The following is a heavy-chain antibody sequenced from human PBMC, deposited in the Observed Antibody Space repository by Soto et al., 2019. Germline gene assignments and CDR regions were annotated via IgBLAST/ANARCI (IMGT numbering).Heavy chain of an antibody. CDR3: ARDEYYYDSSGYYLGLADY. J-gene: IGHJ4*02. CDR2: INSDGGST. D-gene: IGHD3-22*01. CDR1: GFTFSSYW. V-gene: IGHV3-74*01. Sequence: EVQLVESGGGLVQPGGSLRLSCAASGFTFSSYWMHWVRQAPGKGLVWVSRINSDGGSTSYADSVKGRFTISRDNAKNTLYLQMTSLRAEDTAVYDCARDEYYYDSSGYYLGLADYWGQGTLVTVSS.